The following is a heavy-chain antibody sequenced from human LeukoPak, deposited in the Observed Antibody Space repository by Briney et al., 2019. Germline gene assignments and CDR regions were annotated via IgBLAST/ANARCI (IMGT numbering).Heavy chain of an antibody. D-gene: IGHD2-15*01. Sequence: ASVKVSCKTSGYSFTNYLIHWMRQAPGQSLQWMGWINTATTETKYSQNFQGRVTISRDTSATTADMELSGLRSEDTAVYFCARDSGPFDYWGQGTQVTVSS. CDR1: GYSFTNYL. CDR3: ARDSGPFDY. V-gene: IGHV1-3*04. J-gene: IGHJ4*02. CDR2: INTATTET.